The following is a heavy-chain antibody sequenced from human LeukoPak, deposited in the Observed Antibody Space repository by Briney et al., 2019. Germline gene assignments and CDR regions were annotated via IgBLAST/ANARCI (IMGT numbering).Heavy chain of an antibody. D-gene: IGHD6-19*01. V-gene: IGHV1-69*01. J-gene: IGHJ6*04. CDR1: GGTFSSYA. CDR2: IIPIFGTA. CDR3: ASTAVAGLYYYYGMDV. Sequence: GSSVKVSCKASGGTFSSYAISWVRQAPGQGLEWMGGIIPIFGTANYAQKFQGRVTITADESTSTAYMELSSLRSEDTAVYYCASTAVAGLYYYYGMDVWGKGTTATVSS.